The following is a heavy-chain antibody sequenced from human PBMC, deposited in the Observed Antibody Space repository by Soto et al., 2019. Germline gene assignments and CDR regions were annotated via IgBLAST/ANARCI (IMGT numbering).Heavy chain of an antibody. CDR1: GGSISSGGYY. D-gene: IGHD2-15*01. J-gene: IGHJ1*01. CDR2: IYYSGST. Sequence: SETLSLTCTVSGGSISSGGYYWSWIRQHPGKGLEWIGYIYYSGSTYYNPSLKSRVTISVDTSKNQFSLKLSSVTAADTAVYYCARDGYCSGCSCYSAYFQRWGQGTLVTVSS. V-gene: IGHV4-31*03. CDR3: ARDGYCSGCSCYSAYFQR.